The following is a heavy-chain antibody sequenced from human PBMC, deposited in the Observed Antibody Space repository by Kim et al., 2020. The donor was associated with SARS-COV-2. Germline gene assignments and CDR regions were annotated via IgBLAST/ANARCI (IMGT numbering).Heavy chain of an antibody. D-gene: IGHD3-10*01. Sequence: YARKFQGRVTMTRNTSISTAYMELSSLRSEDTAVYYCARPAPEDGGGMDVWGQGTTVTVSS. J-gene: IGHJ6*02. V-gene: IGHV1-8*01. CDR3: ARPAPEDGGGMDV.